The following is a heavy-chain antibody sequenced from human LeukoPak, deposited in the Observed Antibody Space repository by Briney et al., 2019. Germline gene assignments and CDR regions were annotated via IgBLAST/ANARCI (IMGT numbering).Heavy chain of an antibody. Sequence: SETLSLTCTVSGGSISSYYWSWIRQPPGKGLEWIGYIHYNGITNYNPSLKTRVTMSLDTSKNQVSLNLNSVTATDTAVYYCARHISSGGTYAHFDYWGQGTLVTVSS. D-gene: IGHD1-26*01. V-gene: IGHV4-59*08. CDR1: GGSISSYY. CDR3: ARHISSGGTYAHFDY. CDR2: IHYNGIT. J-gene: IGHJ4*02.